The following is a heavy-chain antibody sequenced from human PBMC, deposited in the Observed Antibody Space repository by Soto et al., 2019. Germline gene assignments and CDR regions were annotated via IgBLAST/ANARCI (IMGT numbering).Heavy chain of an antibody. CDR3: ARHYDSSGYDFDY. D-gene: IGHD3-22*01. CDR1: GGTFSSYA. Sequence: ASVKVSCKASGGTFSSYAISWVRQAPGQGLEWMGGVIPIFGTANYAQKFQGRVTITADESTSTAYMELSSLRSEDTAVYYCARHYDSSGYDFDYWGQGTLVTVSS. V-gene: IGHV1-69*13. J-gene: IGHJ4*02. CDR2: VIPIFGTA.